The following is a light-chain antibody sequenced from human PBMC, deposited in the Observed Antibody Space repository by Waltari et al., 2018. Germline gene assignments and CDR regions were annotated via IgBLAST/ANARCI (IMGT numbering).Light chain of an antibody. CDR2: STN. CDR3: LLYYGAWV. J-gene: IGLJ3*02. CDR1: TGAVTTHYY. Sequence: QTVVTQEPSLTVSPGGTVTLTCASSTGAVTTHYYPNWFQQKPGQAPRALIYSTNNKHSLPPARFSGSLLGGKAALTLSGVQPEDEAEYYCLLYYGAWVFGGGTKLTVL. V-gene: IGLV7-43*01.